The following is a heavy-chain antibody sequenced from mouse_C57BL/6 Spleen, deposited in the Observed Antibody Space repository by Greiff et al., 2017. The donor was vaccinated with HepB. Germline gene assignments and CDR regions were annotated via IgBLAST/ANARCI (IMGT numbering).Heavy chain of an antibody. D-gene: IGHD3-2*02. CDR2: IDPSDSYT. J-gene: IGHJ3*01. CDR1: GYTFTGYW. CDR3: ARASSGYRFAY. Sequence: QVQLQQPGAELVMPGASVKLSCKASGYTFTGYWMHWVKQRPGQGLEWIGEIDPSDSYTNYNQKFKGKSTLTVDKSSSTAYMQLSSLTSEDSAVYYCARASSGYRFAYWGQGTLVTVSA. V-gene: IGHV1-69*01.